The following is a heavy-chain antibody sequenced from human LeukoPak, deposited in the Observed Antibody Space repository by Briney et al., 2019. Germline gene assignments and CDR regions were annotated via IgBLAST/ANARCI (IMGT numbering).Heavy chain of an antibody. CDR2: VSLSGLT. CDR1: GGSITSTNW. D-gene: IGHD2-8*01. Sequence: SGTLSLTCGVSGGSITSTNWWSWVRQPPGQGLEWIGEVSLSGLTNYNPSLSSRVIMALDTSKNHLSLHLTSVTAADTAVYYCSRENGAFSPLGYWGQGYLATVLS. CDR3: SRENGAFSPLGY. J-gene: IGHJ4*02. V-gene: IGHV4-4*02.